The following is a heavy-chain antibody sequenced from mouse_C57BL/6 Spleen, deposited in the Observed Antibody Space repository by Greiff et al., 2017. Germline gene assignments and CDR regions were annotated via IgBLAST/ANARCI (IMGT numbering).Heavy chain of an antibody. CDR2: IDPSDSET. CDR3: ARKDDYDGGYFDY. V-gene: IGHV1-52*01. Sequence: VQLQQPGAELVRPGSSVKLSCKASGYTFTSYWMHWVKQRPIQGLEWIGNIDPSDSETHYNQKFKDKATLTVDKSSSTAYMQLSSLTSEDSAVYYCARKDDYDGGYFDYGGQGTTLTVSS. CDR1: GYTFTSYW. J-gene: IGHJ2*01. D-gene: IGHD2-4*01.